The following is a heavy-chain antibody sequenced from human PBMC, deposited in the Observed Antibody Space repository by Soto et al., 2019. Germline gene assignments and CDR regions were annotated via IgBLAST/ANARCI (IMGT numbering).Heavy chain of an antibody. V-gene: IGHV3-30*18. Sequence: QVQLVESGGGVVQPGRSLRLSCAASGFTFSSYGMHWVRQAPGKGLEWVAVISYDGSNNYYADSVKGRFTISRDNSKNTLYLQMNSLRAEDTAVYYCAKGGYYDILTGDYWGQGTLVTVSS. J-gene: IGHJ4*02. D-gene: IGHD3-9*01. CDR2: ISYDGSNN. CDR1: GFTFSSYG. CDR3: AKGGYYDILTGDY.